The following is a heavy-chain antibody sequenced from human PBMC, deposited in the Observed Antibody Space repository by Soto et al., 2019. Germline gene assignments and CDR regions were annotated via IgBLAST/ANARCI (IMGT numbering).Heavy chain of an antibody. V-gene: IGHV4-34*01. J-gene: IGHJ4*02. D-gene: IGHD3-10*01. Sequence: PSEILSLTCAVYGGSFRGYYWSWIRQPPGKGLEWIGEINHSGSTNYNPSLKSRVTISVDTSKNQFSLKLSSVTAADTAVYYCARTGFYYYGSGSYYWDFDYWGQGTLVTVSS. CDR1: GGSFRGYY. CDR2: INHSGST. CDR3: ARTGFYYYGSGSYYWDFDY.